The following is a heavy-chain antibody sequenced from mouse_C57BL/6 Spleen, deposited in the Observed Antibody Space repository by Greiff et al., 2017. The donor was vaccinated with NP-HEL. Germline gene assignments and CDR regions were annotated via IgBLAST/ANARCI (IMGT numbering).Heavy chain of an antibody. CDR2: INPNNGGT. Sequence: EVQLQQSGPELVKPGASVKISCKASGYTFTDYYMNWVKQSHGKSLEWIGDINPNNGGTSYNQKFKGKATLTVDKSSSTAYMELRSLTSEDSAVYYCARLDYYDYGGFAYWGQGTLVTVSA. V-gene: IGHV1-26*01. CDR3: ARLDYYDYGGFAY. CDR1: GYTFTDYY. D-gene: IGHD2-4*01. J-gene: IGHJ3*01.